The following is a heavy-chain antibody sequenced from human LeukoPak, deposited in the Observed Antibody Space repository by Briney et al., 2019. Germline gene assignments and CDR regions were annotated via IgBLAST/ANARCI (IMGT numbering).Heavy chain of an antibody. CDR1: GFTFSSYA. D-gene: IGHD6-13*01. CDR2: ISYDGSNK. Sequence: PGRSLRLSCAASGFTFSSYAMHWVRQAPGKGLEWVAVISYDGSNKYYADSVKGRFTISRDNSKNTLYLQMNSLRAEDTAVYYCASSLGGGSSWYAFDYWGQGTLVTVSS. CDR3: ASSLGGGSSWYAFDY. J-gene: IGHJ4*02. V-gene: IGHV3-30*07.